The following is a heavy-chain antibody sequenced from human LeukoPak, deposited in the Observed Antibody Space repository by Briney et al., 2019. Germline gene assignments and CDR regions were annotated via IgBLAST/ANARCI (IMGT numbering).Heavy chain of an antibody. D-gene: IGHD6-25*01. Sequence: GGSLRLSCAASGFTFSSYAMSWVRQAPGKGLEWVSSISSSSSYIYYADSVKGRFTISRDNAKNSLYLQMNSLRAEDTAVYYCAKDLQNSGEDAFDIWGQGTMVTVSS. CDR3: AKDLQNSGEDAFDI. V-gene: IGHV3-21*01. CDR1: GFTFSSYA. CDR2: ISSSSSYI. J-gene: IGHJ3*02.